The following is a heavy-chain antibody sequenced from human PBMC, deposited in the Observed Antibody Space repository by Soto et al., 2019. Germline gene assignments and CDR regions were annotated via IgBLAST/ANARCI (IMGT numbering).Heavy chain of an antibody. CDR2: IYSGGST. Sequence: GGSLRLSCAASGFTVTTNYMSWVRQAPGRGLEWVSIIYSGGSTYYGDSVKGRFTISRHSSNNTLYLQMNSLRAEDTAVYFCARVHCSTTSCYYNWFDPWGQGTLVTVSS. CDR1: GFTVTTNY. J-gene: IGHJ5*02. V-gene: IGHV3-53*04. CDR3: ARVHCSTTSCYYNWFDP. D-gene: IGHD2-2*01.